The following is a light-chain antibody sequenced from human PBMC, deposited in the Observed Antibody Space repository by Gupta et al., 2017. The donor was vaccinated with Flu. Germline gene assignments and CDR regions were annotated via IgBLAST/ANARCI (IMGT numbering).Light chain of an antibody. CDR2: EGT. CDR1: SSDVGTYKI. V-gene: IGLV2-23*01. J-gene: IGLJ2*01. Sequence: QSALTQPASVSGSPGQSITISCTGSSSDVGTYKIVSWYQHHPGKAPKLMIYEGTKRPSGVSNRFSGSKSGNTASLTISGLQAEDEADYYCCSHAGRNTYVFGGGTKVTVL. CDR3: CSHAGRNTYV.